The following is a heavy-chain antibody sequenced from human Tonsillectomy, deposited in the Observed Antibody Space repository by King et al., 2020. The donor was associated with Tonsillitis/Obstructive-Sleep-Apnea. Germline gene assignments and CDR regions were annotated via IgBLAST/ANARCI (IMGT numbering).Heavy chain of an antibody. CDR2: IYPGDSDT. CDR1: GYIFTTYW. CDR3: ARIGCSSTSCHDYYYYYYMDV. Sequence: VQLVQSGAEVKKPGESLKISCKASGYIFTTYWIGWVRQMPGKGLEWMGIIYPGDSDTRYSPSFQGQVTISADKSISTAYLQWSSLKASDTAMYYCARIGCSSTSCHDYYYYYYMDVWGKGTTVTVSS. V-gene: IGHV5-51*01. D-gene: IGHD2-2*01. J-gene: IGHJ6*03.